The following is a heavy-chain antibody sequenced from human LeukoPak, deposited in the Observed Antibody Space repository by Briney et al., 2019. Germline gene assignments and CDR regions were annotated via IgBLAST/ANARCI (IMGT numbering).Heavy chain of an antibody. CDR1: GFTFSSYS. CDR2: ISSSGSTI. D-gene: IGHD4-17*01. V-gene: IGHV3-48*04. J-gene: IGHJ3*02. Sequence: PGGSLRLSCAASGFTFSSYSMNWVRQAPGKGLEWVSYISSSGSTIYYADSVKGRFTISRDNAKNSLYLQMNSLRAEDTAVYYCARSYGDAFDIWGQGTMVTVSS. CDR3: ARSYGDAFDI.